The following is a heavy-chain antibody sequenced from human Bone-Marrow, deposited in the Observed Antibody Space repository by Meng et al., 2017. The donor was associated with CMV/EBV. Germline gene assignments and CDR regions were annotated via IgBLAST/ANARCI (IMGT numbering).Heavy chain of an antibody. CDR2: TIPMYGTA. D-gene: IGHD2-2*01. Sequence: SVKVSCKASGGTFSTYSITWVRQAPGQGLEWVGGTIPMYGTANYAQKFQGRVTITTDESMNTAYMELTSLTSDDTAVYYCARGHTDCISPAYQILYYYYYMAVWGQGTTVTVSS. J-gene: IGHJ6*02. V-gene: IGHV1-69*05. CDR3: ARGHTDCISPAYQILYYYYYMAV. CDR1: GGTFSTYS.